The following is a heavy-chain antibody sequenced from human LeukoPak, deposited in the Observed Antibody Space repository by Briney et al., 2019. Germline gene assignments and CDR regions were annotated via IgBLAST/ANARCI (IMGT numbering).Heavy chain of an antibody. CDR2: ISSSSSYI. CDR3: ARDLRLDY. Sequence: GGSLRPSCAASGFTFSSYSMNWVRQAPGKGLEWVSSISSSSSYIYHADSVKGRFTISRDNTKNSLYLQMNSLRAEDTAVYYCARDLRLDYWGQGTLVTVSS. V-gene: IGHV3-21*01. CDR1: GFTFSSYS. J-gene: IGHJ4*02.